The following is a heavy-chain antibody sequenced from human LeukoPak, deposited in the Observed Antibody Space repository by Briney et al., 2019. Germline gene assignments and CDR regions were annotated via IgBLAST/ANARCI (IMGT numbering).Heavy chain of an antibody. V-gene: IGHV3-64*01. J-gene: IGHJ4*02. Sequence: PGGSLRLSCAASGFTFSSYAMHWVSQAPGKGLEYVSVISSNGGSTYYANSVKGRFTISRDNSKNTLYLQMGSLRAEDMAVYYCARGGLLWFGELSGYWGQGTLVTVSS. CDR2: ISSNGGST. CDR3: ARGGLLWFGELSGY. CDR1: GFTFSSYA. D-gene: IGHD3-10*01.